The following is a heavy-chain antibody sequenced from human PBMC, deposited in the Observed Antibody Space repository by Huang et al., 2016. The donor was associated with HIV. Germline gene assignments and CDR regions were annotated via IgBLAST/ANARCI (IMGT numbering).Heavy chain of an antibody. CDR2: FDPEIGET. CDR1: EYTLTGLS. D-gene: IGHD3-9*01. Sequence: QVQLVQSRAEVKKPGASVTVSCKVSEYTLTGLSIHWVRQPHGKGLEWMGGFDPEIGETIYAQKFQGRVTMTEDTSTETAFMELSGRRPEDTAVYYCATGFDVFFDFWGQGTLVTVSS. J-gene: IGHJ4*02. CDR3: ATGFDVFFDF. V-gene: IGHV1-24*01.